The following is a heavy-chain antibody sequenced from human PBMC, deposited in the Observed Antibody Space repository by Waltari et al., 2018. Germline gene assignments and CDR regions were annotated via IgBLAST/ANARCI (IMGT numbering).Heavy chain of an antibody. D-gene: IGHD2-15*01. CDR1: GDSMSTTDC. CDR3: ARDRGRGLYLDS. J-gene: IGHJ4*02. Sequence: QLQLQESGPGLVTPSGTLSLTCAVSGDSMSTTDCWSWVRQPPGKGLEGVGQVRGDGRTKYNPAVASRVTISLDTSTDQFSLKVTSATAADTAIYYCARDRGRGLYLDSWGQGMLVTVSS. V-gene: IGHV4-4*02. CDR2: VRGDGRT.